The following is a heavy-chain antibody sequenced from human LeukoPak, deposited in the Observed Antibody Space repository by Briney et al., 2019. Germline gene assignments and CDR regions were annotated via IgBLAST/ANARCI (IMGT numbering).Heavy chain of an antibody. V-gene: IGHV4-34*01. Sequence: SETLSLTCAVYGGSFSGYYWSWIRQPPGKGLEWIGEINHSGSTNYNPSLKSRVTISVDTSKNQCSLKLSSVTAADTAVYYCARSTVTTSYYYYCYYMDVWGKGTTVTVSS. J-gene: IGHJ6*03. CDR1: GGSFSGYY. CDR2: INHSGST. CDR3: ARSTVTTSYYYYCYYMDV. D-gene: IGHD4-17*01.